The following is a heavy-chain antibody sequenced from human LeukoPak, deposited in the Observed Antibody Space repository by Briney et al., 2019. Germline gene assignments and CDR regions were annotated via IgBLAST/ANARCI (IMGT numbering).Heavy chain of an antibody. Sequence: ASVKVSCKASGYTFTGYYMHWVRQAPGQGLEWMGWINPNSGGTNYAQKFQGRVTMTRDTSISTAYMELSRLRSDDTAVYYCARDRAVAVLGAFDIWGQGTMVTVSS. J-gene: IGHJ3*02. V-gene: IGHV1-2*02. D-gene: IGHD6-19*01. CDR2: INPNSGGT. CDR3: ARDRAVAVLGAFDI. CDR1: GYTFTGYY.